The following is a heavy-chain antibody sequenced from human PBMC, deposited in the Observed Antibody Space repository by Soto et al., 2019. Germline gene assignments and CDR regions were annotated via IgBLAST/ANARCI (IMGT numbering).Heavy chain of an antibody. V-gene: IGHV4-59*08. CDR2: IYYSGST. J-gene: IGHJ5*02. D-gene: IGHD6-13*01. CDR3: ARLGIAAAGIGDWFDP. CDR1: GGSISSYY. Sequence: SETLSLTCTVSGGSISSYYWSWIRQPPGKGLEWIGYIYYSGSTNYNPSLKSRVTISVDTSKNQFSLKLSSVTAADTAVYYCARLGIAAAGIGDWFDPWGQGTLVTVSS.